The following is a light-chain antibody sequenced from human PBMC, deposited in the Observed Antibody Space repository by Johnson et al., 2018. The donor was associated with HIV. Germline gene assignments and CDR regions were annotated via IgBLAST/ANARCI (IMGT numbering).Light chain of an antibody. CDR1: SFNIGINF. J-gene: IGLJ1*01. Sequence: QSVLTQPPSVSAAPGQRVTISCSGSSFNIGINFVSWYQQVPGTAPKLLICESNKRPSGIPDRFSDSQSGTSATLAITGLPTGDEADYYCGTWDSSLRVGFFRTGTKVTVL. V-gene: IGLV1-51*02. CDR2: ESN. CDR3: GTWDSSLRVGF.